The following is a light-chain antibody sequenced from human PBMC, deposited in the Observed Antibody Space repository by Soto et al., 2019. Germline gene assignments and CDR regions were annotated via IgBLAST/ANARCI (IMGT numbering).Light chain of an antibody. J-gene: IGKJ5*01. Sequence: EVVLTQSPGTLSLSPGGRATLSCRASQSVSRRLAWYQQRPGQSPRLLISGASMRASGVPVRFIGSGSGTDFTLTITRLEPEDFAVYYCQQRKNWPPITLGQGTRLEIK. CDR3: QQRKNWPPIT. V-gene: IGKV3D-20*02. CDR1: QSVSRR. CDR2: GAS.